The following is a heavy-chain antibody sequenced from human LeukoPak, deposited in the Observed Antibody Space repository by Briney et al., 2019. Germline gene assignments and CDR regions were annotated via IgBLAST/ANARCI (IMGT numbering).Heavy chain of an antibody. J-gene: IGHJ4*02. CDR2: INSDGSST. Sequence: QPGGSLRLSCAASGFTFSSYWMHWVRQAPGKGLVWVSRINSDGSSTSYADSVKGRFTISRDNAKNTLYLQMNSLRAEDTAVYYCARDNGDYYGSGESDYWGQGTLVTVSS. CDR1: GFTFSSYW. V-gene: IGHV3-74*01. CDR3: ARDNGDYYGSGESDY. D-gene: IGHD3-10*01.